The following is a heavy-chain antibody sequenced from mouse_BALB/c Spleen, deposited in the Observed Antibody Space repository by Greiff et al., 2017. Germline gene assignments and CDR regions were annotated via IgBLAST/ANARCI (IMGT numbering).Heavy chain of an antibody. CDR1: GYTFTDYV. CDR2: IYPGSGST. Sequence: QVQLQQSGPELVKPGASVKMSCKASGYTFTDYVISWVKQRTGQGLEWIGEIYPGSGSTYYNEKFKGKATLTADKSSNTAYMQLSSLTSEDSAVYFCARGGSIYYDYDVGYWGQGTTLTVSS. V-gene: IGHV1-77*01. D-gene: IGHD2-4*01. CDR3: ARGGSIYYDYDVGY. J-gene: IGHJ2*01.